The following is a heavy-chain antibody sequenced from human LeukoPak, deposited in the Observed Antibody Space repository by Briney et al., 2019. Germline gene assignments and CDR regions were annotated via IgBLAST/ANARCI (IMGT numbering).Heavy chain of an antibody. V-gene: IGHV3-23*01. J-gene: IGHJ6*02. CDR3: AKVGTTAGPYYYYGMDV. CDR1: GFTFSSYA. CDR2: ISGSGGST. Sequence: GGSLRLSCAASGFTFSSYAMSWVRQAPGKGLEWVSAISGSGGSTYYADSVKGRSTISRDNSKNTLYLQMNSLRAEDTAVYYCAKVGTTAGPYYYYGMDVWGQGTTVTVSS. D-gene: IGHD2/OR15-2a*01.